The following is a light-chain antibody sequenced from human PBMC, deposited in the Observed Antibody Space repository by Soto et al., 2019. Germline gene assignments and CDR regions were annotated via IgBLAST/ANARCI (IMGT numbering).Light chain of an antibody. Sequence: SYELTQPPSVSVAPGQTASFTCGGHNIWSKSVHWYQQKPGQAPLLVIYDDDDRPSGIPGRFSGSNSGSAATLTISRVEAGDEADYYCQVWDSDTDHVVFGGGTKVTVL. V-gene: IGLV3-21*02. J-gene: IGLJ2*01. CDR3: QVWDSDTDHVV. CDR2: DDD. CDR1: NIWSKS.